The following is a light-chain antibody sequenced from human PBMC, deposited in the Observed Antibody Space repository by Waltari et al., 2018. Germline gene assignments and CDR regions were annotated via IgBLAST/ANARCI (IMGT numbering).Light chain of an antibody. CDR1: SDVGVYNY. J-gene: IGLJ3*02. CDR3: SSYTSSATLV. V-gene: IGLV2-14*03. CDR2: DVN. Sequence: SDVGVYNYVSWYQQHPGKAPKVMIYDVNKRPSGISNRFSGSKSGNTASLTISGLQADDEADYYCSSYTSSATLVFGGGTKLTVL.